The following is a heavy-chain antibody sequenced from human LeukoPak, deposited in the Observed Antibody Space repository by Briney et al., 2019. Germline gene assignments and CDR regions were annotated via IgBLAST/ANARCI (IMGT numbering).Heavy chain of an antibody. CDR1: GGSISSYY. CDR2: IYYSGST. V-gene: IGHV4-59*01. J-gene: IGHJ4*02. CDR3: ARAASSFDY. Sequence: SETLSLTCTISGGSISSYYWSWIRQPPGKGLEWIGYIYYSGSTNYNPSLKSRVTISVDTSKNQFSLKLSSVTAADTAVYYCARAASSFDYWGQGTLVTVSS. D-gene: IGHD6-6*01.